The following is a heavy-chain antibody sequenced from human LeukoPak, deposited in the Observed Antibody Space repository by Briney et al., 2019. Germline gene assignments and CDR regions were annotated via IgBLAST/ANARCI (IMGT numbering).Heavy chain of an antibody. Sequence: GGSLRLSCAASGFTFSGYAMDWVRQAPGKGLEWVAVIWSDGSNKYYADSVEGRFTISRDNSKSTLHLQMDSLRAEDTAVYYCAREVNGAYYFDYWGQGTLVTVSS. CDR1: GFTFSGYA. J-gene: IGHJ4*02. D-gene: IGHD2-8*01. CDR2: IWSDGSNK. V-gene: IGHV3-33*01. CDR3: AREVNGAYYFDY.